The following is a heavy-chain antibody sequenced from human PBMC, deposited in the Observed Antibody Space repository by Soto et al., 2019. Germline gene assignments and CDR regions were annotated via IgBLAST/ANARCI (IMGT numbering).Heavy chain of an antibody. CDR2: IYYSGST. V-gene: IGHV4-59*01. CDR3: ARGGAYCGGDCYSLDY. J-gene: IGHJ4*02. D-gene: IGHD2-21*02. CDR1: GGSISSYY. Sequence: SETLSLTCTVSGGSISSYYWSWIRQPPGKGLEWIGYIYYSGSTNYNPSLKSRVTISVDTSKNQFSLKLSSVTAADTAVYYCARGGAYCGGDCYSLDYWGQGTLVTVS.